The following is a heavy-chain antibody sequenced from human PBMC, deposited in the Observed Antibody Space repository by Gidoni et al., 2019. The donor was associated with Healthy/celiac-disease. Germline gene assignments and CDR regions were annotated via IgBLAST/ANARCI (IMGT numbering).Heavy chain of an antibody. D-gene: IGHD4-17*01. CDR1: GYSISSGYY. V-gene: IGHV4-38-2*01. Sequence: QVQLQESGPGLVKPSETLSLTCAVSGYSISSGYYWGWIRQPPGKGLEWIGSIYHSGSTYYNPSLKSRVTISVDTSKNQFSLKLSSVTAADTAVYYCARAWDYGDYAGALLDYWGQGTLVTVSS. CDR2: IYHSGST. CDR3: ARAWDYGDYAGALLDY. J-gene: IGHJ4*02.